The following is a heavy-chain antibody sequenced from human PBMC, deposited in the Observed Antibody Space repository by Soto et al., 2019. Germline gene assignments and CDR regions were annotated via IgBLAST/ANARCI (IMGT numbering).Heavy chain of an antibody. CDR2: IYYSGST. CDR3: ARTLPNRQLFDS. Sequence: TSETLSLTCTVSGGSISSYYWSWIRQPPGKGLEWIRYIYYSGSTNYNPSLESRLTISKDTSKNQFSLRLASVTAADTAVYYCARTLPNRQLFDSWSQGTLVTVSS. CDR1: GGSISSYY. D-gene: IGHD1-1*01. V-gene: IGHV4-59*01. J-gene: IGHJ4*02.